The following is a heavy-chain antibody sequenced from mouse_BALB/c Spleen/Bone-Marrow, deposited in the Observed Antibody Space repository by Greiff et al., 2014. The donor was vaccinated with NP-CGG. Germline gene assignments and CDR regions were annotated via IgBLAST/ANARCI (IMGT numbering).Heavy chain of an antibody. CDR1: GFNIKDTY. Sequence: QQPGAELVKSGASVKLSCTASGFNIKDTYMHWVKQRPEQGLEWIGRIDPANGNTKYDPKFQGKATITADTSSNTAYLQLSSLTSEDTAVYYCARYYYGSSYFDYWGQGTTLTVSS. CDR2: IDPANGNT. CDR3: ARYYYGSSYFDY. D-gene: IGHD1-1*01. J-gene: IGHJ2*01. V-gene: IGHV14-3*02.